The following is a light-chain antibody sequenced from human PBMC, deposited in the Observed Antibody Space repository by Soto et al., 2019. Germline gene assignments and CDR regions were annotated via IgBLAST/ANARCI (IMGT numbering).Light chain of an antibody. J-gene: IGKJ1*01. CDR1: QSVSSNY. Sequence: EIVLTQSPGTLSLSPGERATLSCRASQSVSSNYLAWYQQKPGQAPRPLIYGASSRATGIPDRFSGSGAGTDFPPTISRLEHEDFAVYYCQQYGSSPWTFGQGTKVEIK. CDR3: QQYGSSPWT. CDR2: GAS. V-gene: IGKV3-20*01.